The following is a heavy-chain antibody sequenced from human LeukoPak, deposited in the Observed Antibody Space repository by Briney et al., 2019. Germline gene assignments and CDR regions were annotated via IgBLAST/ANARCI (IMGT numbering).Heavy chain of an antibody. Sequence: GGSLRLSCAASGVTFSSSWVSWVRQAPGKGLEWLATIKKDGREKFYVDFLKGRFSISRDNDKNSPYLQMNSLGVDDTAVYYCAGGSGMDVWGQGTTVTVSS. V-gene: IGHV3-7*05. CDR3: AGGSGMDV. D-gene: IGHD3-10*01. CDR1: GVTFSSSW. J-gene: IGHJ6*02. CDR2: IKKDGREK.